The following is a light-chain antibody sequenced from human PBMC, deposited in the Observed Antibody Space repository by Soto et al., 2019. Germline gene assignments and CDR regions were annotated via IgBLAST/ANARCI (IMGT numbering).Light chain of an antibody. CDR2: GAS. Sequence: EIVLTQSPATLSLSPGERATLSCRASQIVSSSDLAWYQQKPGQAPRLIIDGASSRATGIQDRFSCSGSGTDFTLTIRRLEPDDFAVYYCQQYGSSPLTFGGGTKVEI. J-gene: IGKJ4*01. CDR3: QQYGSSPLT. CDR1: QIVSSSD. V-gene: IGKV3-20*01.